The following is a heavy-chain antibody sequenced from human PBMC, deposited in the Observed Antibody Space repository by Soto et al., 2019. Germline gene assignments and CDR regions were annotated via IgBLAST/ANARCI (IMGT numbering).Heavy chain of an antibody. J-gene: IGHJ4*02. D-gene: IGHD4-17*01. V-gene: IGHV4-34*01. CDR2: INHSGST. CDR3: ARGTTVTFDY. Sequence: SETLSLTCAVYGGSFSGYYWSWIRQPPGKGLEWIGEINHSGSTNYNPSLKSRVTISVDTSKNQFSLKLSSVTAADTAVYYCARGTTVTFDYWGQGTLVTVSS. CDR1: GGSFSGYY.